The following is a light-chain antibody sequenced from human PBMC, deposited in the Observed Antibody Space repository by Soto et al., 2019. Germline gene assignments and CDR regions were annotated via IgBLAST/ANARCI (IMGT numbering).Light chain of an antibody. CDR2: SNN. V-gene: IGLV1-44*01. J-gene: IGLJ2*01. CDR3: AAWDDSRNGSEV. Sequence: QSVLTQPPSASGTPGQRVTISCSGSSSNIGSNTVNWYQQHQGTATTLLIYSNNQRTSGVPDRFSCSKSSSATSLAISGLQSEDEAEYYCAAWDDSRNGSEVFGGGTKLTVL. CDR1: SSNIGSNT.